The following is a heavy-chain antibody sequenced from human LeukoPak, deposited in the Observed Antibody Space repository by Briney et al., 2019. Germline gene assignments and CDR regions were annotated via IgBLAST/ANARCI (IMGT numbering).Heavy chain of an antibody. CDR1: GRSISSYC. CDR2: IYYSGIT. J-gene: IGHJ6*03. V-gene: IGHV4-59*01. Sequence: PSETLSLTCTVSGRSISSYCWSWIRQPPGKGLEWVGYIYYSGITNYNPSFKSRVTISVDTSKNQFSLKLSSVTAADTAVYYCARALLWFGEFPPHYMDVWGKGTTVTVSS. CDR3: ARALLWFGEFPPHYMDV. D-gene: IGHD3-10*01.